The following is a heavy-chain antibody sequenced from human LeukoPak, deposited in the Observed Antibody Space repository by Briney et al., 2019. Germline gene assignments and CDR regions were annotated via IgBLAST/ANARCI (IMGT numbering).Heavy chain of an antibody. CDR1: GFXFSDFW. J-gene: IGHJ1*01. Sequence: GGSLRLSCAASGFXFSDFWITWVRQAPGRGLKWVAHINQDGSAKYPVDSVRGRFTISRDNVKNSLFLQLNILRAEDTAVYYCARSGMAVAATPWDWGQGALVTVSS. D-gene: IGHD6-19*01. CDR3: ARSGMAVAATPWD. CDR2: INQDGSAK. V-gene: IGHV3-7*05.